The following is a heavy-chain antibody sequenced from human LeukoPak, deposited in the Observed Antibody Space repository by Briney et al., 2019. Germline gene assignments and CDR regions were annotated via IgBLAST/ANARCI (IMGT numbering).Heavy chain of an antibody. CDR2: IWYDGSNK. CDR1: GFTFSSYG. CDR3: SSGSHYSPCYFDY. V-gene: IGHV3-33*01. Sequence: GRSMRLSCAASGFTFSSYGMHWVRQAPGKGLDSVAVIWYDGSNKYYADSVKGRFTISRDNSKNTLYLQMNSLRAEDTAVYYCSSGSHYSPCYFDYWGQGTLVTVSS. J-gene: IGHJ4*02. D-gene: IGHD1-26*01.